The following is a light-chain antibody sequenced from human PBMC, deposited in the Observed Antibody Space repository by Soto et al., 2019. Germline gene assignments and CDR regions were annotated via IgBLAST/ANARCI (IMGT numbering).Light chain of an antibody. J-gene: IGKJ5*01. V-gene: IGKV1-33*01. CDR1: QDISDV. CDR2: DAS. CDR3: QQYDSFPIT. Sequence: IEVPQAESALSASVGDRVTITCQASQDISDVLNWYQQQPGKAPKVLIYDASKLQTGVPSRFSGSGSGTDFTVTISCLQPEDIATYYCQQYDSFPITFGQGTRLEI.